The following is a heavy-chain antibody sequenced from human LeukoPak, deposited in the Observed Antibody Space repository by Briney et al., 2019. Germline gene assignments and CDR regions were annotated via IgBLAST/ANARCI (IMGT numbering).Heavy chain of an antibody. J-gene: IGHJ4*02. CDR2: IGSSGSTI. CDR1: GFTFSDYY. CDR3: ASMDFWSGYPFDY. Sequence: GGSLRLSCAASGFTFSDYYMSWIRQAPGKGLEWVSYIGSSGSTIYYANSVKGRFTISRDNAKNSLYLQMNSLRAEDTAVYYCASMDFWSGYPFDYWGQGTLVTVSS. D-gene: IGHD3-3*01. V-gene: IGHV3-11*01.